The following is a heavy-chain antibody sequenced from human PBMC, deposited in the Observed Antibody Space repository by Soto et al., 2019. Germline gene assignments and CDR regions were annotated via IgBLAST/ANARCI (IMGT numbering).Heavy chain of an antibody. CDR1: GFTFSSYW. CDR2: INNDGSYT. V-gene: IGHV3-74*01. J-gene: IGHJ4*02. Sequence: GGSLRLSCAASGFTFSSYWLHRVRQAPGKGPVWVSRINNDGSYTTYADSVKGRFTISRDNAKSTLYLQMNSLRAEDTAVYYCTRLSVGATTLAYWGQGTLVTVSS. CDR3: TRLSVGATTLAY. D-gene: IGHD1-26*01.